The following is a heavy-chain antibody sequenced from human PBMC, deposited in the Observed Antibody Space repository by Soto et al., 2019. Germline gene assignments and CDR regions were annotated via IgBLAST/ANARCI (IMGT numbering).Heavy chain of an antibody. CDR1: GFSFSSDS. D-gene: IGHD1-7*01. Sequence: GSXRRSCAACGFSFSSDSMNWFREAPGKGLEWVSYISSSSSTIYYADSVKGRFTISRDNAKNSLYLQMSSLRDEDTAVYYCARGNTGTTDHYYGMDVWGQGTTVTVSS. CDR2: ISSSSSTI. J-gene: IGHJ6*02. CDR3: ARGNTGTTDHYYGMDV. V-gene: IGHV3-48*02.